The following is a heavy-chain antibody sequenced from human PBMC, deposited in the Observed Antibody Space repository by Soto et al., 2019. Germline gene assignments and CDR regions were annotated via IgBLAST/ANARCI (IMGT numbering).Heavy chain of an antibody. V-gene: IGHV3-23*01. J-gene: IGHJ4*02. CDR1: GFTFSSYA. CDR2: ISGSGGST. Sequence: LRLSCAASGFTFSSYAMSWVRQAPGKGLEWVSAISGSGGSTYYADSVKGRFTISRDNSKNTLYLQMNSLRAEDTAVYYCAKDFIFGSSGYYLDYWGQGTLVTVSS. CDR3: AKDFIFGSSGYYLDY. D-gene: IGHD3-22*01.